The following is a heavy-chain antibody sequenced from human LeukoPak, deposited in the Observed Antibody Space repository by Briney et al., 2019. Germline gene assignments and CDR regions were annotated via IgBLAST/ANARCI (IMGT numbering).Heavy chain of an antibody. CDR2: IRSDSSNQ. D-gene: IGHD4-11*01. V-gene: IGHV3-30*02. CDR3: VRSAFLTTEFYFDY. CDR1: AFRFSSYG. Sequence: PGGSLRLSCAASAFRFSSYGMHWVRQAPGKGPERVAFIRSDSSNQYYADSVKGRFTISRDNAKNTLYLQMNSLRAEDTAVYYCVRSAFLTTEFYFDYWGHGTLVTVSS. J-gene: IGHJ4*01.